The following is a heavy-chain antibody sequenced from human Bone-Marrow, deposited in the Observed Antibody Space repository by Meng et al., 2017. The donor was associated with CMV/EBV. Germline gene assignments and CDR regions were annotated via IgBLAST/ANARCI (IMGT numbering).Heavy chain of an antibody. CDR2: ISSSGSTI. Sequence: GGSLRLSCAASGFTFSSYEMNWVRQAPGKGLEWVSYISSSGSTIYYADSVKGRFTISRDNAKNSLYLQMNSLRAEDTAVYYCAHKFGGYALANWGQGTLVTVSS. D-gene: IGHD3-10*01. V-gene: IGHV3-48*03. CDR1: GFTFSSYE. J-gene: IGHJ4*02. CDR3: AHKFGGYALAN.